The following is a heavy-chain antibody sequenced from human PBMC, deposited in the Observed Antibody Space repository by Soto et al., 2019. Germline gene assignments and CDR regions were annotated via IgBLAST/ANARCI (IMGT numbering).Heavy chain of an antibody. V-gene: IGHV4-34*01. CDR2: INHSGST. CDR1: GGSFRGYD. J-gene: IGHJ4*02. Sequence: PSETLSLTCAVYGGSFRGYDLSLIRQPPGKGLEWIGEINHSGSTNYNPSLKSRVTISVDTSKNQFSLKLSSVTAADTAVYYCASGAVKLGYCSSTRCYLDYWGQGTLVTVSS. D-gene: IGHD2-2*01. CDR3: ASGAVKLGYCSSTRCYLDY.